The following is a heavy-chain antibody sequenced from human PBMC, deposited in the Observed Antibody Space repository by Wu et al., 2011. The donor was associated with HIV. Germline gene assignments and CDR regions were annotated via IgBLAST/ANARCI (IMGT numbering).Heavy chain of an antibody. V-gene: IGHV1-46*01. CDR3: ARTYGDYDKFDY. Sequence: TYAQKFQGRVTMTRDTSTSTVYMDLSSLRFEDTAVYYCARTYGDYDKFDYWGQGTLVTVSS. D-gene: IGHD4-17*01. J-gene: IGHJ4*02.